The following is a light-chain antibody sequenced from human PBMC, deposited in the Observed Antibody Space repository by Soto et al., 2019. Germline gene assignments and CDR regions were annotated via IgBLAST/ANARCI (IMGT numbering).Light chain of an antibody. CDR2: GAS. Sequence: EIVLTQSPGTLSVSPGERATLSCRASQSVSSNLAWYQQKPGQAPRLLIYGASTRATGIPARFSGSGSGTDFTLTISSLEPEDFAVYYCQQRSNWITFGQGTRLEI. CDR3: QQRSNWIT. CDR1: QSVSSN. J-gene: IGKJ5*01. V-gene: IGKV3-11*01.